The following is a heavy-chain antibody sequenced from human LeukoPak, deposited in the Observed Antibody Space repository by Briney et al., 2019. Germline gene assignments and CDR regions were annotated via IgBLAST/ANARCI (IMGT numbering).Heavy chain of an antibody. Sequence: SETLSLTCDVSGGSLTGYFWTWIRQAPGKGLEWIGEIHHSGSVDYNPSLKSRLTISLDVSKRQFSLKLTSVTATDTAIYFCARVQSTATSYAWGYWGQGTLVTVSS. V-gene: IGHV4-34*01. CDR1: GGSLTGYF. CDR3: ARVQSTATSYAWGY. D-gene: IGHD2-2*01. CDR2: IHHSGSV. J-gene: IGHJ4*02.